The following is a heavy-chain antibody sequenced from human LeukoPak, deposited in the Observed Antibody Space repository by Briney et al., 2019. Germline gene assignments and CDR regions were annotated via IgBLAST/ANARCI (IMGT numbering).Heavy chain of an antibody. V-gene: IGHV3-64*01. CDR1: GFTFSNYA. J-gene: IGHJ4*02. Sequence: GGSLRLSCAASGFTFSNYATHWVRQAPGKGLEYVSAISRNGDNTYYANSVTGRFTISRDNSKNTLWLQMGSLRADDMAMYYCARVGDINYFDYWGQGTLVTVSS. CDR2: ISRNGDNT. D-gene: IGHD3-10*01. CDR3: ARVGDINYFDY.